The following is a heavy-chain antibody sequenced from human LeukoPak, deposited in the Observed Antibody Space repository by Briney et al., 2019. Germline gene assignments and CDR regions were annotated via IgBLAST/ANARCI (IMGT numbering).Heavy chain of an antibody. CDR3: ARFDNYGGNSGRFDY. D-gene: IGHD4-23*01. V-gene: IGHV4-38-2*01. CDR2: IYHSGST. Sequence: SETLSPTCAVSGYSISSGYYWGWIRQPPGKGLEWIGSIYHSGSTYYNPSLKSRVTISVDTSKNQFSLKLSSVTAADTAVYYCARFDNYGGNSGRFDYWGQGTLVTVSS. J-gene: IGHJ4*02. CDR1: GYSISSGYY.